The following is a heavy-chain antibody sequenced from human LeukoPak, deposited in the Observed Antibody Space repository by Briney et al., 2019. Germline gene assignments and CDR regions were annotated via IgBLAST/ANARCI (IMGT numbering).Heavy chain of an antibody. Sequence: ASVKVSCKASGYTFTGYYMHWVRQAPGQGLEWMGWINPNSGGTNYAQKFQGRVTMTRDTSISTAYMGLSRLRSDDTAVYYCARDRRYYGSGSSSPGFDPWGQGTLVTVSS. CDR3: ARDRRYYGSGSSSPGFDP. J-gene: IGHJ5*02. CDR2: INPNSGGT. D-gene: IGHD3-10*01. CDR1: GYTFTGYY. V-gene: IGHV1-2*02.